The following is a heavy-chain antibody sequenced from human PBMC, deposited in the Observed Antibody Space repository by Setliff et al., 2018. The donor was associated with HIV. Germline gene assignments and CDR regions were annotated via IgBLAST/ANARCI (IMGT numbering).Heavy chain of an antibody. Sequence: QPGGSLRLSCAASGFTFSSYAMSWVRQAPGKGLEWVSAISGSGGSTYYADSVKGRFTISRDNSNNTVYLQMNSLRAEDTAMYYCAKTQTVITVYGPFDSWGQGTPVTVSS. V-gene: IGHV3-23*01. CDR1: GFTFSSYA. J-gene: IGHJ4*02. CDR3: AKTQTVITVYGPFDS. D-gene: IGHD4-4*01. CDR2: ISGSGGST.